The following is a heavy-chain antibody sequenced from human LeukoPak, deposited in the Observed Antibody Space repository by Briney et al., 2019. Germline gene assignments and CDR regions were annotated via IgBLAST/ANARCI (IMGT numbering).Heavy chain of an antibody. J-gene: IGHJ5*02. D-gene: IGHD5-18*01. Sequence: GGSLRLSCAASGILFSDTYLDWVRQAPGKGLEWVGRSSDKANGYTTKYAASVKDRFTISRDDSKNSLYLQMKSLKIEDTAVYYCARSGDSYGPNWFDPWGQGTLVTVPS. CDR3: ARSGDSYGPNWFDP. CDR1: GILFSDTY. CDR2: SSDKANGYTT. V-gene: IGHV3-72*01.